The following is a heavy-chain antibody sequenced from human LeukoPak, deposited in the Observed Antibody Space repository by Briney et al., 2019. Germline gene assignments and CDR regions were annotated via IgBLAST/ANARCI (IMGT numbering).Heavy chain of an antibody. CDR3: AREDSSGWYPFDY. CDR1: GYTFTSYY. Sequence: GESLKISCKGSGYTFTSYYMHWVRQAPGQGLEWMGIINPSGGSTSYAQKFQGRVTMTRDMSTSTVYMELSSLRSEDTAVYYCAREDSSGWYPFDYWGQGTLVTVSS. CDR2: INPSGGST. J-gene: IGHJ4*02. D-gene: IGHD6-19*01. V-gene: IGHV1-46*01.